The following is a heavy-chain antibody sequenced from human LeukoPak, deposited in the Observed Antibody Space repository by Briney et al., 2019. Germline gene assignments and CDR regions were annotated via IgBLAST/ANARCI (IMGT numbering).Heavy chain of an antibody. CDR2: ISRNGGST. CDR3: ARVDSGSACAS. V-gene: IGHV3-64*01. CDR1: GFTLSSYS. Sequence: GGSLRLSCAASGFTLSSYSMHWVRQAPGKGLEFVSAISRNGGSTYYANSVKGRFTISRDIPKNTLYLQMGSLRPEDMAVYYCARVDSGSACASWGQGILVTVSS. D-gene: IGHD6-19*01. J-gene: IGHJ1*01.